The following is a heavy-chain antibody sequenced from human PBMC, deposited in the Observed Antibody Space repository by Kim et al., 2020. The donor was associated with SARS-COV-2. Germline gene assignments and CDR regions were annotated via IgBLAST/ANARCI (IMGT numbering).Heavy chain of an antibody. CDR3: ARMSSSGWSFLLSANPKAFDP. Sequence: SETLSLTCAVYGGSFSGYYWSWIRQPPGKGLEWIGEINHSGSTNYNPSLKSRVTISVDTSKNQFSLKLSSVTAADTAVYYCARMSSSGWSFLLSANPKAFDPWGQGTLVTVSS. CDR2: INHSGST. J-gene: IGHJ5*02. D-gene: IGHD6-19*01. CDR1: GGSFSGYY. V-gene: IGHV4-34*01.